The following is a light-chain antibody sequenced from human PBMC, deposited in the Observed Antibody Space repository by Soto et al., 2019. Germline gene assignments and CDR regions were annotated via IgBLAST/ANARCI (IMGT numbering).Light chain of an antibody. J-gene: IGLJ1*01. V-gene: IGLV2-14*01. CDR3: SSFTSIFTFV. CDR1: RRDVGAYNY. Sequence: QSALTQPASVSGSPGQSIAISCTGTRRDVGAYNYVSWYQQHPGKAPKLMIPEVTNRPTGFSDRFSGSKSGNTASLTISGLQAEDEADYYCSSFTSIFTFVFGTGTKVTVL. CDR2: EVT.